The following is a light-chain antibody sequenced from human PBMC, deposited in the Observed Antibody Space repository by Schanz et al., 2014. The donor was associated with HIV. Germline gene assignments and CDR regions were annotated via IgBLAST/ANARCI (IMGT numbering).Light chain of an antibody. Sequence: QSALTQPASVSGSPGQSISISCTGTSGDVGSYNYVSWYQQHPGKAPKLMIYDVSKRPSGVPDRFSGSKSGNTASLTISGLQAEDEADYYCCSYAGSYTYVVFGGGTKLTVL. CDR2: DVS. V-gene: IGLV2-11*01. CDR3: CSYAGSYTYVV. CDR1: SGDVGSYNY. J-gene: IGLJ2*01.